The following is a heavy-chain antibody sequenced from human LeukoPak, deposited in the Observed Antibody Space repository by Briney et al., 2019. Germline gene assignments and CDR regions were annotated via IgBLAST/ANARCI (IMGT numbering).Heavy chain of an antibody. CDR2: IKQDGGQI. CDR3: ARSSGHGAIDFDH. Sequence: GGSLRLSCAASGFTFSMYWMTWVRQAPGKGLEWVASIKQDGGQIYYVDSVRGRFTISRDIAMNSLYLQMNSLRAEDTAVYYCARSSGHGAIDFDHWGQGTLVTVSS. CDR1: GFTFSMYW. D-gene: IGHD4/OR15-4a*01. J-gene: IGHJ4*02. V-gene: IGHV3-7*04.